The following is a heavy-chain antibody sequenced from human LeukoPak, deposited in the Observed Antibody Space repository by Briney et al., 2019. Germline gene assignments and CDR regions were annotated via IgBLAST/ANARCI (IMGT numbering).Heavy chain of an antibody. D-gene: IGHD3-22*01. Sequence: GASVKVSCKASGYTFTSYDINWVRQATGQGLEWMGWMNPNSGNTGYAQKFQGRVTITTDESTSTAYMELSSLRSEDTAVYYCARGGYPTDDAFDIWGQGTMVTVSS. CDR1: GYTFTSYD. CDR2: MNPNSGNT. V-gene: IGHV1-8*01. J-gene: IGHJ3*02. CDR3: ARGGYPTDDAFDI.